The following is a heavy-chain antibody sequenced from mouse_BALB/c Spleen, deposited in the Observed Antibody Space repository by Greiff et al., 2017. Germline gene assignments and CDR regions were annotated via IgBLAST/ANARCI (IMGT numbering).Heavy chain of an antibody. CDR3: ATEYGNYYAMDY. CDR1: GFTFSSFG. Sequence: EVNVVESGGGLVQPGGSRKLSCAASGFTFSSFGMHWVRQAPEKGLEWVAYISSGSSTIYYADTVKGRFTISRDNPKNTLFLQMTSLRSEDTAMYYCATEYGNYYAMDYWGQGTSVTVSA. V-gene: IGHV5-17*02. D-gene: IGHD2-10*02. CDR2: ISSGSSTI. J-gene: IGHJ4*01.